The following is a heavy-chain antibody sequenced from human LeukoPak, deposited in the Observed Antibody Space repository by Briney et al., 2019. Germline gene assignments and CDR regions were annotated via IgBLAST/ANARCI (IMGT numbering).Heavy chain of an antibody. CDR1: GYTFINYG. CDR3: ARHSGSGWQALGY. J-gene: IGHJ4*02. V-gene: IGHV1-18*04. CDR2: TSYNGNT. Sequence: ASVKVSCKASGYTFINYGISWVRQAPGLGLEWMGWTSYNGNTNYAQKFQDRVTMTTDTSTTTVYMELRSLESDDTAVYYCARHSGSGWQALGYWGQGTLVTVSS. D-gene: IGHD6-19*01.